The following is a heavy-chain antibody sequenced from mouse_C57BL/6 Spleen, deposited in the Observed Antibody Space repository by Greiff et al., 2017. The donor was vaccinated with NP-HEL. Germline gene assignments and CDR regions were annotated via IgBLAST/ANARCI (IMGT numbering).Heavy chain of an antibody. D-gene: IGHD4-1*01. Sequence: EVQLVESGRGLVKPGRSLKLSCAVSGFPFSDYGVHWVRQAPEKGLEWVAYISGGSSTLYYAAPVKGRFPISRDNAKNTLYLQMTSLRSEDTAMYYCARGTGPYDYWGQGTTLTVAS. CDR3: ARGTGPYDY. J-gene: IGHJ2*01. CDR2: ISGGSSTL. CDR1: GFPFSDYG. V-gene: IGHV5-17*01.